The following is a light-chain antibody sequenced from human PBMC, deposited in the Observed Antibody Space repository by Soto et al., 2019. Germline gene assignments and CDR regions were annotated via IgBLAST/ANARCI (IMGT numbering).Light chain of an antibody. Sequence: EIVLTQSPATLSFSTGERVTLSCRASQSVSNYLAWYQQKPGQAPRLLVSAASNRATGVPDRFSGSGSGTDFTLTISRLEPEDFAVYYCQQYGGSRTFGQGTKVDIK. J-gene: IGKJ1*01. CDR2: AAS. CDR1: QSVSNY. CDR3: QQYGGSRT. V-gene: IGKV3-20*01.